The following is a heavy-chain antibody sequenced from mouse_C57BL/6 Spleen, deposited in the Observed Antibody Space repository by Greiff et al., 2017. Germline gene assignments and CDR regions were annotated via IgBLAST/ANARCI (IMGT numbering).Heavy chain of an antibody. CDR1: GYTFTSYW. CDR3: ARGSNDVEGFAY. D-gene: IGHD2-12*01. CDR2: IDPSDSET. Sequence: VQLQQPGAELVRPGSSVKLSCKASGYTFTSYWMHWVKQRPIQGLEWIGNIDPSDSETHYNQKFKDKATWTVDKSSSTAYMQLSSLTSEDSAVYYCARGSNDVEGFAYWGQGTLVTVSA. J-gene: IGHJ3*01. V-gene: IGHV1-52*01.